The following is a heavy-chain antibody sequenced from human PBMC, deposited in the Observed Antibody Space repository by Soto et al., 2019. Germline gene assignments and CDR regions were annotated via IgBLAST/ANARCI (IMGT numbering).Heavy chain of an antibody. D-gene: IGHD3-22*01. CDR1: GFTFSSYG. CDR2: IWYDGSNK. Sequence: PGGSLRLSCAASGFTFSSYGMHWVRQAPGKGLEWVAVIWYDGSNKYYADSVKGRFTISRDNSKNTLYLQMNSLRAEDTAVYDCARDNYYDSSGSPGHVDYWGQGTLVTDS. J-gene: IGHJ4*02. CDR3: ARDNYYDSSGSPGHVDY. V-gene: IGHV3-33*01.